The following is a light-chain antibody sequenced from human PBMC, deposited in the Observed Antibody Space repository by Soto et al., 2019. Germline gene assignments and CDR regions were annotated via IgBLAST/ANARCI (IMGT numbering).Light chain of an antibody. CDR2: AAS. J-gene: IGKJ4*01. V-gene: IGKV1-9*01. CDR1: QAISSY. Sequence: DIPLTQSPSFLSASVGDSVTITCRASQAISSYLAWYQQKPGKAPKLLIYAASTLQGGVPSRFSGSGSGTECTLTISSLPPEDFATYYCQQVNSYPLTFGGGTKVEIK. CDR3: QQVNSYPLT.